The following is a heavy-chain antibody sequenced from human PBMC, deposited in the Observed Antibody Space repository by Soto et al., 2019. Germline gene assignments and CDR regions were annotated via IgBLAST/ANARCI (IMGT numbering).Heavy chain of an antibody. V-gene: IGHV3-30-3*01. CDR1: GFTFSSYA. CDR2: ISYDGSNK. Sequence: QVQLVESGGGVVQPGRSLRLSCAASGFTFSSYAMHWVRQAPGKGLEWVAVISYDGSNKYYADSVKGRFTISRDNSKNTRYLQINSLRAEDTAVYYCSRDGVDIVATIQLDYLGQGTLVTVSS. D-gene: IGHD5-12*01. J-gene: IGHJ4*02. CDR3: SRDGVDIVATIQLDY.